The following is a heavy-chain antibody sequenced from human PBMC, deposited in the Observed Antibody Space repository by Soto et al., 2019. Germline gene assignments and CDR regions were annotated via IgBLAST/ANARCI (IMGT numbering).Heavy chain of an antibody. CDR3: ARAAGTYYYDSSGYNVDYYGMDV. D-gene: IGHD3-22*01. J-gene: IGHJ6*02. V-gene: IGHV4-38-2*01. CDR1: GYSISSGYY. Sequence: PSETLSLTCAVSGYSISSGYYWGWIRQPPGKGLEWIGSIYHSGSTYYNPSLKSRVTISVDTSKTKFSLKLSSITAADTAVYYCARAAGTYYYDSSGYNVDYYGMDVWGQETTVTVS. CDR2: IYHSGST.